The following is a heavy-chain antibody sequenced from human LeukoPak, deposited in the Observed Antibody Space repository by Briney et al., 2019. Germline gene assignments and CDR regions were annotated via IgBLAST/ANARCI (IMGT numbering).Heavy chain of an antibody. J-gene: IGHJ4*02. CDR2: IYFGGSP. CDR3: ARVDVGAVAG. CDR1: GGSISGGTYY. Sequence: SETLSLTWTVSGGSISGGTYYWSWIRQPPGKGLEWIGSIYFGGSPSYNASLQSRITVSVDTSKNQFSLKLTSVTAADTAVYYCARVDVGAVAGWGQGTLVTVSS. D-gene: IGHD6-19*01. V-gene: IGHV4-39*07.